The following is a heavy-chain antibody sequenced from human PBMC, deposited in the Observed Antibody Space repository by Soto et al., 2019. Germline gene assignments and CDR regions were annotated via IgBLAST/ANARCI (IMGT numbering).Heavy chain of an antibody. J-gene: IGHJ6*02. CDR1: GGSVNSGSYY. Sequence: SETLSLTCTVSGGSVNSGSYYWNWIRQPPGKGLEWIGYIYYSGTTNYNPSLKSRVTISVDTSKNQFSLKLSSVTAADTAVYYCARADAAYDIVYYFYGLDVWGQGTTVTVSS. CDR2: IYYSGTT. CDR3: ARADAAYDIVYYFYGLDV. D-gene: IGHD3-9*01. V-gene: IGHV4-61*01.